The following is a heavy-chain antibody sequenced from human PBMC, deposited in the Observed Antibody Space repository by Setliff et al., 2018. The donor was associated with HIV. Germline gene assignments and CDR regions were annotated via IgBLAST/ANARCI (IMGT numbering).Heavy chain of an antibody. Sequence: SVKVSCQASGFTFATSAVQWVRQARGRRLEWIGWIVVGTGNTNYAQKFQERVTITRDMSTSTAYMELSSLGSEDTAVYYCAPDGGLEQWLASWGQGTLVTVSS. CDR1: GFTFATSA. J-gene: IGHJ4*02. CDR3: APDGGLEQWLAS. CDR2: IVVGTGNT. V-gene: IGHV1-58*01. D-gene: IGHD6-19*01.